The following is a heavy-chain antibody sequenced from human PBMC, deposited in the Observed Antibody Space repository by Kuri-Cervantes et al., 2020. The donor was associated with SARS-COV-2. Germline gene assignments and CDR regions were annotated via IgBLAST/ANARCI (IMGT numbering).Heavy chain of an antibody. CDR2: ISSSSSTI. D-gene: IGHD2-15*01. Sequence: GESLKISCAASGFTFSDYYMSWIRQAPGKGLEWVSYISSSSSTIYYADSVKGRFTISRDNAKNSLYLQMNSLRDEDTAVYYCARDMLGRYCSGGSCYLDYWGQGTLVTVSS. V-gene: IGHV3-11*04. CDR3: ARDMLGRYCSGGSCYLDY. CDR1: GFTFSDYY. J-gene: IGHJ4*02.